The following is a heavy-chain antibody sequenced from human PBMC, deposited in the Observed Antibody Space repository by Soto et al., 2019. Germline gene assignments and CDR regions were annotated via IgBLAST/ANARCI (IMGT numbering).Heavy chain of an antibody. CDR3: ARGNYERCGYYGDLFDF. CDR1: GFIFSSYG. Sequence: PGGSLRLCCVASGFIFSSYGVHWVRQAPGKGLEWVAVIWYDGSNKYYADSVKGRFTISRDNSKNMLYLQMSSLRAEDTAVYYYARGNYERCGYYGDLFDFGAQGKMDPGSS. J-gene: IGHJ3*01. V-gene: IGHV3-33*01. CDR2: IWYDGSNK. D-gene: IGHD3-22*01.